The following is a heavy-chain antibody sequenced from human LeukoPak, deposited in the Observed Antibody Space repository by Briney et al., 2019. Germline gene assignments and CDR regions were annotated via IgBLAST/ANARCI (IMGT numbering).Heavy chain of an antibody. V-gene: IGHV1-18*01. CDR3: ARVNSVLRFLEWQNWFDP. Sequence: ASVTVSCKSSGYTFTSYGISWVRQAPGQGLEWMGWISVYNGNTNYAQKLQGRVTMTTDTSTSTAYMELRSLRSDDTAVYYCARVNSVLRFLEWQNWFDPWGQGTLVTVSS. J-gene: IGHJ5*02. CDR2: ISVYNGNT. CDR1: GYTFTSYG. D-gene: IGHD3-3*01.